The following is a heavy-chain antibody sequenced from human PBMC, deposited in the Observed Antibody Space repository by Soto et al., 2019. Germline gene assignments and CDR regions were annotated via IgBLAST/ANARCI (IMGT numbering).Heavy chain of an antibody. J-gene: IGHJ4*02. Sequence: GGSLRLSCAPSGFTFSNYAMHWVRQAPGKGLEWVSGISGSGDRTYCADSVKGRFTISRDNFKNTLYLQMNSLRPEDTALYYCVKRDRYSRSSYSDYWRRGTLVTVSS. CDR1: GFTFSNYA. D-gene: IGHD6-6*01. V-gene: IGHV3-23*01. CDR2: ISGSGDRT. CDR3: VKRDRYSRSSYSDY.